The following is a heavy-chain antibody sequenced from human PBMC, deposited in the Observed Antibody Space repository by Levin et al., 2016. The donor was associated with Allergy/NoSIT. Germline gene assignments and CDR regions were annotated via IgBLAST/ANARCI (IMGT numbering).Heavy chain of an antibody. V-gene: IGHV3-23*01. CDR3: AMTSTVTRRIPKL. Sequence: GESLKISCAASGFTFSSYAMSWVRQAPGKGLEWVSAISGSGGSTYYADSVKGRFTISRDNSKNTLYLQMNSLRAEDTAVYYCAMTSTVTRRIPKLWGQGTLVTVSS. CDR2: ISGSGGST. D-gene: IGHD4-11*01. CDR1: GFTFSSYA. J-gene: IGHJ4*02.